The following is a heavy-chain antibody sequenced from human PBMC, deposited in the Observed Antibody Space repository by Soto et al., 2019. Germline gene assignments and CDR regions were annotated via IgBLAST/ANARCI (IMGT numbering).Heavy chain of an antibody. J-gene: IGHJ5*02. Sequence: GESLKISCKASGYSFPGYWIGWVRQTPGKGLEWMGIIYPDNSNTRYNPSFQGQVTISADKSISTAYLQWSSLKASDTAIYYCARQAAAVATVPLLYFDPWGQGTLVTVSS. V-gene: IGHV5-51*01. CDR1: GYSFPGYW. D-gene: IGHD1-1*01. CDR3: ARQAAAVATVPLLYFDP. CDR2: IYPDNSNT.